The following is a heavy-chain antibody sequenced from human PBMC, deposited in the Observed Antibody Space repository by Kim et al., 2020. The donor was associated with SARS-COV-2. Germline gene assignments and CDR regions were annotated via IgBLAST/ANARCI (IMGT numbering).Heavy chain of an antibody. CDR3: ARAGDGGNFDNWFDP. Sequence: SETLSLTCTVSGGSISSYYWSWIRQPPGKGLEWIGYIYYSGSTNYNPSLKSRVTISVDTSKNQFSLKLSSVTAADTAVYYCARAGDGGNFDNWFDPWGQGTLVTVSS. J-gene: IGHJ5*02. V-gene: IGHV4-59*13. D-gene: IGHD2-21*02. CDR1: GGSISSYY. CDR2: IYYSGST.